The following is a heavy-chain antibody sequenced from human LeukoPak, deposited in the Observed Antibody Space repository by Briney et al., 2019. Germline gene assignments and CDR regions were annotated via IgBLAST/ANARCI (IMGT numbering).Heavy chain of an antibody. V-gene: IGHV4-38-2*01. CDR1: GGSFSGYY. J-gene: IGHJ4*02. CDR3: ARLFTDRTTLDY. CDR2: IYHSGST. D-gene: IGHD1-1*01. Sequence: SETLSLTCAVYGGSFSGYYWGWIRQPPGKGLEWIGSIYHSGSTYYNPSLKSRVTISVDTSKNQFSLKLSSVTAADTAVYYCARLFTDRTTLDYWGQGTLVTVSS.